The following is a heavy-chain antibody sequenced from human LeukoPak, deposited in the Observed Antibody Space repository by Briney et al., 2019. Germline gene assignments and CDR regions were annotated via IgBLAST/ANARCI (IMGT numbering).Heavy chain of an antibody. CDR3: ARDTPPQHLVY. J-gene: IGHJ4*02. Sequence: SETLSLTCTVFGGSITSHYWTWIRQPAGKGLEWIGRIYISGSTNYNPSLKSRVTMSVDTSKNQLSLNLSSVTAADTAVYYCARDTPPQHLVYWGQGILVPVSS. D-gene: IGHD6-13*01. CDR1: GGSITSHY. CDR2: IYISGST. V-gene: IGHV4-4*07.